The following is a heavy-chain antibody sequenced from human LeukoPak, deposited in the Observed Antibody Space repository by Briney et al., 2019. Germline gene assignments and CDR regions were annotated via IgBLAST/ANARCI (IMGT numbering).Heavy chain of an antibody. CDR3: AKDPLYPGARITGTLGFDY. V-gene: IGHV3-23*01. J-gene: IGHJ4*02. D-gene: IGHD1-7*01. CDR2: INGNGRDT. Sequence: GGSLRLSCAASGFTFSNYAMTWVRQAPGKGLEWVSTINGNGRDTFYADSVKGRFTISRDNSRNTLYLHMNSLTAADTAVYYCAKDPLYPGARITGTLGFDYWGQGTLVTVSS. CDR1: GFTFSNYA.